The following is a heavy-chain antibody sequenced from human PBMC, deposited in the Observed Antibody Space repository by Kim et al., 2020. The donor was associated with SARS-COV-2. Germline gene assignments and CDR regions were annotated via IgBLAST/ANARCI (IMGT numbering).Heavy chain of an antibody. CDR3: ARDGSSGWYQSDAVDS. Sequence: GGSLRLSCAASGFTFSSYWMHWVRQAPGKGLVWVSRINRDGSSTSYADSVKGRFTISRDNAKNTLYLQMNSLRAEDTAVYYCARDGSSGWYQSDAVDSWGQGTMVTVSS. J-gene: IGHJ3*02. V-gene: IGHV3-74*01. CDR2: INRDGSST. D-gene: IGHD6-19*01. CDR1: GFTFSSYW.